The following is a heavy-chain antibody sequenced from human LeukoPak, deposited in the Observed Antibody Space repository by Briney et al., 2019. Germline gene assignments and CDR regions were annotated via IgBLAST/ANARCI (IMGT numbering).Heavy chain of an antibody. D-gene: IGHD3-22*01. CDR1: RYTFSRYW. J-gene: IGHJ4*02. V-gene: IGHV3-7*01. CDR2: IKEDGSEK. CDR3: ARVNYESSGYYSGYFDN. Sequence: PGGSLRLSCAASRYTFSRYWMSWVRQAPGKGREGVANIKEDGSEKYYVDSVKGRFTISRDNAKNSLYLQMNSLRAEDTAVYYCARVNYESSGYYSGYFDNWGQGTLVTVSS.